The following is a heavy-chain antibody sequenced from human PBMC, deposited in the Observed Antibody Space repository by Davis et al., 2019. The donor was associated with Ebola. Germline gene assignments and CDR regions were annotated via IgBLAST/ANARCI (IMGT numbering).Heavy chain of an antibody. CDR1: GFVFSNYV. J-gene: IGHJ3*01. D-gene: IGHD6-19*01. V-gene: IGHV3-23*01. CDR2: LGLSADT. CDR3: AKDTSNVWFDV. Sequence: GESLKISCAASGFVFSNYVMSWVRRAPGKGLEWVSTLGLSADTYYADSVKGRFTISRDNSKNTLHLQMNSLRVEDTAIYYCAKDTSNVWFDVWGQGTMVTVDS.